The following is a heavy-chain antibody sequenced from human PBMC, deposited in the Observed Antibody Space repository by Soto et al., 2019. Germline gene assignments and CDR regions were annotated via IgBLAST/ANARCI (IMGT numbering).Heavy chain of an antibody. CDR1: GFTFSSYA. CDR2: ISYDGSNK. Sequence: SLRLSCAASGFTFSSYAMHWVRQAPGKGLEWVAVISYDGSNKYYADSVKGRFTISRDNSKNTLYLQMNSLRAEDTAVYYCTRANIVVVAPPYGLFDYWGQGTLVTVSS. V-gene: IGHV3-30-3*01. CDR3: TRANIVVVAPPYGLFDY. J-gene: IGHJ4*02. D-gene: IGHD2-15*01.